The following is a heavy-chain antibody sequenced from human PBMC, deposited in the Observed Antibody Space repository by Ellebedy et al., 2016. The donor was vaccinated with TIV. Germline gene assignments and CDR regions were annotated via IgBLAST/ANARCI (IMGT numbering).Heavy chain of an antibody. CDR1: GGPISSADYS. CDR2: IYHTGST. CDR3: ARVLGDHQSNWFDP. Sequence: MPSETLSLTCAVSGGPISSADYSWSWIRQPPGKGLEWIGYIYHTGSTYYNPSLKSRATISVDTSKNQFSLKLRSVTAADTAVYYCARVLGDHQSNWFDPWGQGTLVTVSS. J-gene: IGHJ5*02. D-gene: IGHD2-21*02. V-gene: IGHV4-30-2*01.